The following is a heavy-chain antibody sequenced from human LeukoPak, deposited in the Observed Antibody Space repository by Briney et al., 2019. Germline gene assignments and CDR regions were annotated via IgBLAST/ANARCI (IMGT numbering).Heavy chain of an antibody. CDR2: IWYDGSNK. CDR1: GFTFSSYG. Sequence: GGSLRLSCAASGFTFSSYGMHWVRQAPGKGLEWVAVIWYDGSNKYYADSVKGRFTISRDNSKNTLYLQMSSLRADDAAVYYCAKGPLIAVAGTTWDYWGQGTLVTVSS. CDR3: AKGPLIAVAGTTWDY. J-gene: IGHJ4*02. D-gene: IGHD6-19*01. V-gene: IGHV3-33*06.